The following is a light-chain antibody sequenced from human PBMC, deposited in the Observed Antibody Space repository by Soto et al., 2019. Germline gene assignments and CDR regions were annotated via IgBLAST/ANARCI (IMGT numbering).Light chain of an antibody. Sequence: EIVMTQSPATLSVSPGERATLSCRASQSVSSNLAWYQQKPGPAPTLLIYGASSRATGIPVRFSGSGSGTEFTLTISSLQSEDFAVYYCQQYKNWPLTFGQGTRLEIK. V-gene: IGKV3-15*01. CDR1: QSVSSN. CDR2: GAS. CDR3: QQYKNWPLT. J-gene: IGKJ5*01.